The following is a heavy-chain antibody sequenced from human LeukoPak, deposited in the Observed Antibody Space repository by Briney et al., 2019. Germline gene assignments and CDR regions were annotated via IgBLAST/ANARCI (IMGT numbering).Heavy chain of an antibody. CDR2: IYHSGST. J-gene: IGHJ4*02. D-gene: IGHD6-13*01. CDR1: GDSISGSNW. CDR3: AGARPSGRSWYYFDY. V-gene: IGHV4-4*02. Sequence: SGTLSLTCDVSGDSISGSNWWNWVRQPPGKGLEWIGGIYHSGSTNYNPSLKSRVTISVDTSKNQFSLKLSSVTAADTAVYYCAGARPSGRSWYYFDYWGQGTLVTVSS.